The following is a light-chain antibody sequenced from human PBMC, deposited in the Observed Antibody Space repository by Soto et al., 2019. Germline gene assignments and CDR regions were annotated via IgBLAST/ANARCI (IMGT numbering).Light chain of an antibody. CDR3: QASDSSRSALV. Sequence: QSVLTQPPSVSGAPGQRGTISCTGSSSNIGAGYDVHWYQQLPGTDRKLLIFGGINRPSGVPDRFSGSKSGTSASLAITGLQAEDEADYYCQASDSSRSALVFGEGTKLTVL. V-gene: IGLV1-40*01. CDR2: GGI. CDR1: SSNIGAGYD. J-gene: IGLJ2*01.